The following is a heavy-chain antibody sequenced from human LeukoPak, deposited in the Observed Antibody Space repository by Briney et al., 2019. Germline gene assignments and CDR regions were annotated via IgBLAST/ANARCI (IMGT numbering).Heavy chain of an antibody. D-gene: IGHD5-18*01. J-gene: IGHJ4*02. CDR1: GFTFIGYA. CDR2: ISGSGGST. CDR3: AKGGYSYGLGYFDY. Sequence: GGSLRLSCAASGFTFIGYAMSWVRQAPGKGLEWVSAISGSGGSTYSADSVKGRFTISRDNSKNTLYLQMNSLRAEDTAVYYCAKGGYSYGLGYFDYWGQGTLVTVSS. V-gene: IGHV3-23*01.